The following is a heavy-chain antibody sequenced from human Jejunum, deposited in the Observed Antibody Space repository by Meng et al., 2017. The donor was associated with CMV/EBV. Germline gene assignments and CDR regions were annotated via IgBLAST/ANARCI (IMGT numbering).Heavy chain of an antibody. CDR1: GGSFNSFP. Sequence: ASGGSFNSFPIFWVRHAPGQGLQSLGGIVPIFGTSHYAQNFQGRVTITTDESTSTVYMELNSLRSDDTALYYCMMYQNWGETDFWGQGTLVTVSS. D-gene: IGHD2-8*01. CDR2: IVPIFGTS. CDR3: MMYQNWGETDF. V-gene: IGHV1-69*05. J-gene: IGHJ4*02.